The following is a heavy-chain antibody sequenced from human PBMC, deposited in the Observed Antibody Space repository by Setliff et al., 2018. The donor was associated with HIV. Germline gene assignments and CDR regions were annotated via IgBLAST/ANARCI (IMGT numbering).Heavy chain of an antibody. J-gene: IGHJ4*02. D-gene: IGHD2-8*01. CDR2: IYSGDYGGNT. V-gene: IGHV3-53*01. Sequence: GSLRLSCAASGFTVSNNYMNWVRQAPGKGLEWVSVIYSGDYGGNTHYADSVKGRFTISRDNSKNTLYLQMNSLRAEDTAVYYCAKAIVLMVYAIRDFDYWGQGTLVTVSS. CDR1: GFTVSNNY. CDR3: AKAIVLMVYAIRDFDY.